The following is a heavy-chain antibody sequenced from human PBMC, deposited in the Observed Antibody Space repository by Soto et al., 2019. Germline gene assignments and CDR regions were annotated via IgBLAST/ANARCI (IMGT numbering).Heavy chain of an antibody. D-gene: IGHD4-4*01. CDR1: GGSISSGGYY. Sequence: PSETLSLTCTVSGGSISSGGYYWSWIRQHPGKGLEWIGYIYYSGSTYYNPPLKGRVTISVDTSKNQFSLKLSSVTAADTAVYYCARGGYSNVGYYYGMDVWGQGTTVTVSS. CDR2: IYYSGST. CDR3: ARGGYSNVGYYYGMDV. V-gene: IGHV4-31*03. J-gene: IGHJ6*02.